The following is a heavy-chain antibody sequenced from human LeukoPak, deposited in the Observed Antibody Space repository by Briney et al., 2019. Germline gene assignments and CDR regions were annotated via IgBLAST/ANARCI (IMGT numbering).Heavy chain of an antibody. D-gene: IGHD3-10*01. CDR2: IKSKTDGGTT. J-gene: IGHJ4*02. V-gene: IGHV3-15*01. CDR3: ARPTVRGVITY. Sequence: GGSLRLSCTVSGFSFRNAWMRWVRQAPGRGLEWVGRIKSKTDGGTTDYAAPVKGRFTISRDDSKDTLYLEMNSLKTEDTGVYYCARPTVRGVITYWGQGTLVTVSS. CDR1: GFSFRNAW.